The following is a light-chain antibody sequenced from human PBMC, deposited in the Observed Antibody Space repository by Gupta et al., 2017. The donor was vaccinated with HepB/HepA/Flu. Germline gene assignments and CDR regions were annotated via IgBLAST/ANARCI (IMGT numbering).Light chain of an antibody. CDR3: QQYRGLPWT. CDR2: KAA. Sequence: DIQMTQSPSTLSASVGDRVTITCRASQSISTWLAWYQQKPGKAPNLLIYKAASLESGVPSRFSGSGSGTEFTLTISSLQPDDFATYYCQQYRGLPWTFGQGTKVEIK. V-gene: IGKV1-5*03. J-gene: IGKJ1*01. CDR1: QSISTW.